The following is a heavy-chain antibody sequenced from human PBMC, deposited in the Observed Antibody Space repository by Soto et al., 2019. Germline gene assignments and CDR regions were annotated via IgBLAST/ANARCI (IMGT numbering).Heavy chain of an antibody. J-gene: IGHJ6*02. CDR2: IIPIFGTA. V-gene: IGHV1-69*06. CDR3: ARARGGGSPQVFYYYGMDV. D-gene: IGHD2-15*01. CDR1: GGTFSSYA. Sequence: GASVKVSCKASGGTFSSYAISWVRQAPGQGLEWMGGIIPIFGTANYAQKFQGRVTITADKSTSTAYMELSSLRSEDTAVYYCARARGGGSPQVFYYYGMDVWGQGTTVTVSS.